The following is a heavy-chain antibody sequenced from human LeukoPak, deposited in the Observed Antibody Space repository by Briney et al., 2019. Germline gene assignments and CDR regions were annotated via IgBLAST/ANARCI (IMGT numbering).Heavy chain of an antibody. J-gene: IGHJ1*01. CDR1: GYTLTELS. D-gene: IGHD3-10*01. Sequence: ASVKVSCKVSGYTLTELSMHWVRQAPGKGLEWMGGFDPEDGETIYAQKFQGRVTMTEDTSTDTAYMKLSSLRSEDTAVYYCATYPWFGELLYGYFQHWGQGTLVTVSS. V-gene: IGHV1-24*01. CDR2: FDPEDGET. CDR3: ATYPWFGELLYGYFQH.